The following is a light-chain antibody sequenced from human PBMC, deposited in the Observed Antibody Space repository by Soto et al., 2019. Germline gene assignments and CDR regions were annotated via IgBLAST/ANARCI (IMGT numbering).Light chain of an antibody. CDR1: NIGGKN. CDR2: RDF. J-gene: IGLJ3*02. V-gene: IGLV3-9*01. CDR3: QVWDSSTVV. Sequence: SYELTQPLSVSVALGQTARITCGGNNIGGKNVHWYQLNPGQAPVLVIYRDFNRPSGIPERFSGSNSGNTATLAISGAQADDDADYYCQVWDSSTVVFGGGTQLTVL.